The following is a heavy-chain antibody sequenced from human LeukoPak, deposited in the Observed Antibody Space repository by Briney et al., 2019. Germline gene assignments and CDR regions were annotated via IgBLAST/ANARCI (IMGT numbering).Heavy chain of an antibody. CDR1: GGTFSSYA. CDR2: LSAYNGHT. D-gene: IGHD3-22*01. J-gene: IGHJ4*02. V-gene: IGHV1-18*01. Sequence: ASVKVSCKASGGTFSSYAISWVRQAPGQGLEWMGWLSAYNGHTNYAQNLQGRVTMTTDTSTSTAYMELRSLRSDDTAVYYCARDGNRRMYYYDKVGDYWGQGTLVTVSS. CDR3: ARDGNRRMYYYDKVGDY.